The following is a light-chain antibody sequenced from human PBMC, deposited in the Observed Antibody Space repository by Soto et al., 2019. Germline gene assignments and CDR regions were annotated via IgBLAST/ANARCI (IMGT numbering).Light chain of an antibody. CDR3: CSYSSSSTLVL. Sequence: QSALTQPASVSGSPGQSITISCTGTSSDVGGYNSVSWYQQHPGKGPKLMIYDVSNRPSGVSNRFSGSKSGNTASLTISGLQAEDEAEYYCCSYSSSSTLVLFGGGTKVTVL. J-gene: IGLJ2*01. V-gene: IGLV2-14*03. CDR2: DVS. CDR1: SSDVGGYNS.